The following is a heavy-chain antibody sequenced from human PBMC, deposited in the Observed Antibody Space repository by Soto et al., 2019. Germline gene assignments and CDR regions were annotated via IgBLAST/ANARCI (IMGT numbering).Heavy chain of an antibody. D-gene: IGHD2-15*01. CDR1: GYRFSTYW. J-gene: IGHJ4*02. CDR3: ARRSVVVVGSTALYSLDY. Sequence: PGESLKISCKGFGYRFSTYWIGWVRQMPGKGLEWTGIILPGDSDTRYRPSFQGQVTITADGSISTAYLQWSGLKASDTAIYYCARRSVVVVGSTALYSLDYWGQGTLVTVS. CDR2: ILPGDSDT. V-gene: IGHV5-51*01.